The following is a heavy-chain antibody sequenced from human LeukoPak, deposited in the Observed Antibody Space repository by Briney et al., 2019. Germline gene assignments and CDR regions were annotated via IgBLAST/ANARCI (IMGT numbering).Heavy chain of an antibody. CDR3: AKSRGYSYGAGWDY. Sequence: PGGSLRLSCAASGFTFSSYAMSWVRQAPGKGLEWVSAISGSGGSTYYADSVKGRFTISRDNSKDTLYLQMNGLRAEDTAVYYCAKSRGYSYGAGWDYWGQGTLVTVSP. D-gene: IGHD5-18*01. CDR2: ISGSGGST. V-gene: IGHV3-23*01. J-gene: IGHJ4*02. CDR1: GFTFSSYA.